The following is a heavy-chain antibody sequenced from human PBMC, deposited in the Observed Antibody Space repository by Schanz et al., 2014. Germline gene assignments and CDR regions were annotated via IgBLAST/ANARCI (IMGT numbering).Heavy chain of an antibody. CDR1: GGSFSGYY. V-gene: IGHV4-34*01. CDR3: ARAARRTRVVPLYFDY. J-gene: IGHJ4*02. CDR2: INHGGST. Sequence: QVQLQQWGAGLLKPSETLSLTCAVYGGSFSGYYWSWIRQPPGKGLEWIAEINHGGSTNYNPSLKSRVTIAVDTSKNQFSLKLRSVTAADTAVYYYARAARRTRVVPLYFDYWGQGTLXTVSS. D-gene: IGHD2-2*01.